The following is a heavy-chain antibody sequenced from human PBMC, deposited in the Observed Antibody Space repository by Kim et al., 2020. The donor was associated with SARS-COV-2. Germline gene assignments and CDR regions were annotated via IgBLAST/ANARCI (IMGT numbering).Heavy chain of an antibody. V-gene: IGHV1-2*05. J-gene: IGHJ3*02. CDR1: GYTFTGYY. Sequence: ASVKVSCKASGYTFTGYYIHWMRQAPGQGLEWMGRINPDSGGTNYARKFQDRVTMTWDTSISTAYVELSRLTSDDTVVYYCARAAAGSAFDIWGQGTMVTVSS. CDR2: INPDSGGT. CDR3: ARAAAGSAFDI. D-gene: IGHD6-13*01.